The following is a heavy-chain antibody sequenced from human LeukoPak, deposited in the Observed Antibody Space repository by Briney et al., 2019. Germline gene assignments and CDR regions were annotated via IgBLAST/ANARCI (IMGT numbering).Heavy chain of an antibody. CDR3: ARASTIFGVLFDP. D-gene: IGHD3-3*01. Sequence: ASVKVSCKASGYTFTSYDINWVRQATGQGLEWMGWMNPNSGNTGYAQKFQGRVTITRNTSISTAYMELSSLRSEDTAVYYCARASTIFGVLFDPWGQGTLVTVSS. J-gene: IGHJ5*02. V-gene: IGHV1-8*03. CDR2: MNPNSGNT. CDR1: GYTFTSYD.